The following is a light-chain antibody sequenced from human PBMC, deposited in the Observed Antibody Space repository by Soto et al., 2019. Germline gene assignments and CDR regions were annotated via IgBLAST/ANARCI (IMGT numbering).Light chain of an antibody. J-gene: IGKJ1*01. CDR1: QSISNH. CDR2: AAS. CDR3: HQRQSWPRT. V-gene: IGKV1-39*01. Sequence: DIQMTQSPSSLSASVEDRVIITCRASQSISNHLNWYQQKPGKAPKLLIFAASSLQSGVPSRFSGSRSGPDFTLTISRLQPEDFGVYYCHQRQSWPRTFGQGTKVDIK.